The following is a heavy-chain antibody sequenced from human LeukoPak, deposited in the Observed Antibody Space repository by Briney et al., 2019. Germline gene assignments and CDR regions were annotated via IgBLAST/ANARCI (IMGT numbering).Heavy chain of an antibody. D-gene: IGHD2-15*01. J-gene: IGHJ4*02. CDR2: INHSGST. CDR1: GGSFSGYY. V-gene: IGHV4-34*01. CDR3: AMPGLLHYY. Sequence: PSETLSLTCAVYGGSFSGYYWSWIRQPPGKGLEWIGEINHSGSTNYNPPLKSRVTISVDTSKNQFSLKLSSVTAADTAVYYCAMPGLLHYYWGQGTLVTVSS.